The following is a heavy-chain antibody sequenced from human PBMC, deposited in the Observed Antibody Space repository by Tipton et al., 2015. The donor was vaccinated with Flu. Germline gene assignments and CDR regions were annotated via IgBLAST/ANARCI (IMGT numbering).Heavy chain of an antibody. CDR3: ARDLTNNDGMDV. D-gene: IGHD1-1*01. CDR1: GFTSSNYW. V-gene: IGHV3-7*01. Sequence: SLRLSCAASGFTSSNYWLIWVRRAPGKGLEWVANIKQDGSEKYYVDSVKGRFTISRDNAKNSLYLQMNSLRADDSAVYYCARDLTNNDGMDVWGQGTTVTVSS. CDR2: IKQDGSEK. J-gene: IGHJ6*02.